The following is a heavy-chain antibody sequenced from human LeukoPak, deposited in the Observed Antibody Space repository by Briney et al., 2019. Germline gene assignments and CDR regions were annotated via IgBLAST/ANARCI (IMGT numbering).Heavy chain of an antibody. J-gene: IGHJ4*02. CDR2: ISGSGGST. CDR1: GFTFSSYA. CDR3: AKDLDTIFGVVTSFDY. Sequence: PGGSLRLSCAASGFTFSSYAMSWVRQAPGKGLEWVLAISGSGGSTYYADSVKGRFTISRDNSKNTLYLQMNSLRAEDTAVYYCAKDLDTIFGVVTSFDYWGQGTLVTVSS. V-gene: IGHV3-23*01. D-gene: IGHD3-3*01.